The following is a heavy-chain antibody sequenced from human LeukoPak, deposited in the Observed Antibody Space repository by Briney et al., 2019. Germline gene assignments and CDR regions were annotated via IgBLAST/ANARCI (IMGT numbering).Heavy chain of an antibody. V-gene: IGHV3-48*03. D-gene: IGHD2-21*01. CDR1: GFTFSSYE. CDR3: ARGTIIAH. CDR2: ISSSGSNI. Sequence: GGSLRLSCAASGFTFSSYEMNWVRQATGKGLEWVSYISSSGSNIYYADSVKGRFTISRENAKNSLYLQMNSLRAEDTAVYYCARGTIIAHWGQGTLVTVSS. J-gene: IGHJ4*02.